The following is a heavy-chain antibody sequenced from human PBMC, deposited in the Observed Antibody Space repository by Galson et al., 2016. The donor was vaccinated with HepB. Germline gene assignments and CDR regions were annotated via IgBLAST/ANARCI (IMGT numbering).Heavy chain of an antibody. CDR1: GYTFTNYY. D-gene: IGHD3-16*02. V-gene: IGHV1-46*04. J-gene: IGHJ4*02. CDR3: TAVNF. Sequence: SVKVSCKAPGYTFTNYYMHWVRQAPGQGLEWMGIIHPSGGNTSYAQTLQGRVTMTRDTSTSTVYMEVGTLRSEDTAVYYCTAVNFWGQGTLVSVSS. CDR2: IHPSGGNT.